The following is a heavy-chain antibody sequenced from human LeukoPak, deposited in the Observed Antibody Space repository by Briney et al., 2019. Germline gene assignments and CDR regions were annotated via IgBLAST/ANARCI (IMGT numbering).Heavy chain of an antibody. CDR3: ARGYSGYDPYYFDY. J-gene: IGHJ4*02. CDR2: ISSSTSTI. Sequence: GGSLRLSCAASGFTFSSYSMNWVRQAPGKGLECVSYISSSTSTIYYANSVKGRFTISRDNAKNSLYLQMNSLRAEDTAVYYCARGYSGYDPYYFDYWGQGTLVTVSS. V-gene: IGHV3-48*04. CDR1: GFTFSSYS. D-gene: IGHD5-12*01.